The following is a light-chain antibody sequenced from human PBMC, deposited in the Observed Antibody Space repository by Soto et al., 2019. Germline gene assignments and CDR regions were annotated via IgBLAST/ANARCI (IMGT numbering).Light chain of an antibody. Sequence: QSVLTQPPSASGSPGQSVTISCTGTSSDVGGYNYVSWYQQHPGKAPKLMIYEVSKRPSGVPDRFSGSKSGNTASLTVSGLQAEDEADYYCSSYAGRNNYVVFGGGTKRTVL. CDR3: SSYAGRNNYVV. J-gene: IGLJ2*01. V-gene: IGLV2-8*01. CDR1: SSDVGGYNY. CDR2: EVS.